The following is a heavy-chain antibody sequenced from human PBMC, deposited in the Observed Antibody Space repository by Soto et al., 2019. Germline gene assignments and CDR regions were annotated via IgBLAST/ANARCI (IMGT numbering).Heavy chain of an antibody. CDR3: ARDRCYDGTCYSASDS. CDR2: ISTTSFTI. CDR1: GFRSGTYD. Sequence: GGSLRLSCAASGFRSGTYDMDWLRQAPGKGPEWIAHISTTSFTIYYADSVKGRFTISRDNARNSLYLEMNSLRDEDTAVYYCARDRCYDGTCYSASDSWGQGTLVTVSS. V-gene: IGHV3-48*02. D-gene: IGHD2-15*01. J-gene: IGHJ5*01.